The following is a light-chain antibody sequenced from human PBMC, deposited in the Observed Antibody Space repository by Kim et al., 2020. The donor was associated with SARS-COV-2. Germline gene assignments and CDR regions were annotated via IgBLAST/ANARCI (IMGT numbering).Light chain of an antibody. CDR2: AAS. J-gene: IGKJ1*01. Sequence: ASVGDRVTITWRASQDISNNLAWFQQKPGKAPKSLIYAASSLQSGAPSRFSGAGSGTDFTLTISTLQAEDSGTYYCQQYSGYPRTFGQGTKVDIK. CDR1: QDISNN. V-gene: IGKV1-16*01. CDR3: QQYSGYPRT.